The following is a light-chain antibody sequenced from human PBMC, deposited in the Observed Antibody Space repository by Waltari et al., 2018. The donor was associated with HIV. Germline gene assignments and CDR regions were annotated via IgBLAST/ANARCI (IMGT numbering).Light chain of an antibody. CDR2: NTN. CDR1: RSNIGVNS. CDR3: AAWDDSLNDSYV. V-gene: IGLV1-44*01. Sequence: QSGLTQPPSASGTPGQRVTISCSGRRSNIGVNSVKWYQQLPGTAPRLLIYNTNQRPSGVPDRFSGSKSGTSASLAISGLQSDDEADYYCAAWDDSLNDSYVFGPGTKVTVL. J-gene: IGLJ1*01.